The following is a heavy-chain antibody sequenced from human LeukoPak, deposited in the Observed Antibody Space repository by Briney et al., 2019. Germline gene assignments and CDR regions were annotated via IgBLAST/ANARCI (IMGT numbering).Heavy chain of an antibody. CDR2: IYYSGST. V-gene: IGHV4-39*01. CDR3: ARSPYYYDSSGSAFYLDY. D-gene: IGHD3-22*01. CDR1: GGSISSSSYY. Sequence: SETLSLTCTVSGGSISSSSYYWGWIRQPPGKGLEWIGSIYYSGSTYYNPSLKSRVTISVDTSKNQFSLKLSSVTAADTAVYYCARSPYYYDSSGSAFYLDYWGQGILVTVSS. J-gene: IGHJ4*02.